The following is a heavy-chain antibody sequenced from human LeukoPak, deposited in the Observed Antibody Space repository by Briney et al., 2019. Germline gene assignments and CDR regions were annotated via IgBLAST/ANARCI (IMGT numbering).Heavy chain of an antibody. J-gene: IGHJ6*02. D-gene: IGHD3-9*01. Sequence: GGSLRLSCAASGFTFDDYAMHWVRQDPRKGLVWVSRINGDGRNINYADSVRGRFTISRDNAKNTLYLQMNTLRVEDTAVYYCTRDLMDYDVSTGLHHYYMDVWGQGTTVTVSS. V-gene: IGHV3-74*01. CDR3: TRDLMDYDVSTGLHHYYMDV. CDR2: INGDGRNI. CDR1: GFTFDDYA.